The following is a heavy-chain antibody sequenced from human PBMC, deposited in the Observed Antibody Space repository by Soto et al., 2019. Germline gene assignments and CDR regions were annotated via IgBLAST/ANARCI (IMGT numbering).Heavy chain of an antibody. J-gene: IGHJ4*02. V-gene: IGHV3-33*01. CDR1: GFTFSIYG. D-gene: IGHD3-3*01. Sequence: PGGSLRLSCAASGFTFSIYGMHWFRQAPDKGLEWVAVIWYDGSNKYYADSVKGRFTISRDNSKNTLYLQMNSLRAEDTAVYYCARDRLRFLEAPGHFDYWGQGTLVTVSS. CDR2: IWYDGSNK. CDR3: ARDRLRFLEAPGHFDY.